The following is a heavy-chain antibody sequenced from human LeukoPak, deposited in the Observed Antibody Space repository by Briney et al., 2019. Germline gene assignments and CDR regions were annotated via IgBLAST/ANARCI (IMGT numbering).Heavy chain of an antibody. Sequence: PGGSLRLSCAASGFTFSSYDMHWVRQATGKGLEWVSAIGTAGDTYYPGSVKGRFTISSENAKNSLYLQMNSLRAEDTAVYYCARVFWSGYYPYFDYWGQGTLVTVSS. CDR3: ARVFWSGYYPYFDY. J-gene: IGHJ4*02. CDR1: GFTFSSYD. V-gene: IGHV3-13*01. CDR2: IGTAGDT. D-gene: IGHD3-3*01.